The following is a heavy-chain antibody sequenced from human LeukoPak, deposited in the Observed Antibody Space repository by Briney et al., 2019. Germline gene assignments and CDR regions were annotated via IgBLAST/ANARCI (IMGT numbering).Heavy chain of an antibody. CDR2: IYYSGST. D-gene: IGHD5-12*01. V-gene: IGHV4-31*03. CDR1: GGSISSGGYS. J-gene: IGHJ4*02. CDR3: ARVLHSGYDSYYFDY. Sequence: SETLSLTCTVSGGSISSGGYSWSWIRQHPGKGLEWIGYIYYSGSTYYNPSLKSRVTISVDTSKNQFSLKLSSVTAADTAVYYCARVLHSGYDSYYFDYWGQGTLVTVSS.